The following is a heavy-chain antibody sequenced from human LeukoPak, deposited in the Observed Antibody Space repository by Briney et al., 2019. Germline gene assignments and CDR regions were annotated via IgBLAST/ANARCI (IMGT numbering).Heavy chain of an antibody. CDR1: GFTFSSYA. V-gene: IGHV3-30-3*01. D-gene: IGHD2-15*01. CDR2: ISYDGSNK. J-gene: IGHJ4*02. Sequence: PGGSLRLSCAASGFTFSSYAMHWVRQAPGKGLEWVAVISYDGSNKYYADSVEGRFTISRDNSKNTLYLQMNSLRAEDTAVYYCARKMTGYSYYFDYWGQGTLVTVAS. CDR3: ARKMTGYSYYFDY.